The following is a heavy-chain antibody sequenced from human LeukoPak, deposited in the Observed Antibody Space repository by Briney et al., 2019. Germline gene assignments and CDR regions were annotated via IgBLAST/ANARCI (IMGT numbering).Heavy chain of an antibody. J-gene: IGHJ4*02. CDR3: ATEATVVTHSGY. CDR1: GYTFTSYD. CDR2: MNPNSGNT. Sequence: ASVKVSCKASGYTFTSYDINWVRQATGQGLEWMGWMNPNSGNTGYAQKFQGRVTMTEDTSTDTAYMELSSLRSEDTAVYYCATEATVVTHSGYWGQGTLVTVSS. D-gene: IGHD4-23*01. V-gene: IGHV1-8*01.